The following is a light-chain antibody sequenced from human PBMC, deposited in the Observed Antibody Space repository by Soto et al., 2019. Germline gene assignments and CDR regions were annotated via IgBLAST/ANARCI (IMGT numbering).Light chain of an antibody. Sequence: QSALTQPPSASGSPGQSVTISCTGTSSDVGGYDLVSWYQQHPGKAPKLILYEVAKRPSGVPARFSGSKSGNTASLTVSGLQADDESDYYCSSFAGNNNLLGGGTKLTVL. CDR3: SSFAGNNNL. J-gene: IGLJ2*01. CDR1: SSDVGGYDL. V-gene: IGLV2-8*01. CDR2: EVA.